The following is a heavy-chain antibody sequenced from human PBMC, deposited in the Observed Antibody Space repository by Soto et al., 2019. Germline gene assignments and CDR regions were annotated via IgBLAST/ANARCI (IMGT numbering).Heavy chain of an antibody. Sequence: QVHLVESGGGVVQPGRSLRLSCAASGFTFSNYAMHWVRQVPGKGLEWVAVISKDGNEKYYADSVKGRFTVYRDNSKNTVYVQMNTLRTEDTAVYYCAKDRWEFTRYFDFWGQGTLVTVSS. CDR1: GFTFSNYA. V-gene: IGHV3-30*18. D-gene: IGHD1-26*01. J-gene: IGHJ4*02. CDR2: ISKDGNEK. CDR3: AKDRWEFTRYFDF.